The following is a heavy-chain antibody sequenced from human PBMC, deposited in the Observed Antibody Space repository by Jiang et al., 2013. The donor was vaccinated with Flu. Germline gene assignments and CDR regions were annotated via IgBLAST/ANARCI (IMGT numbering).Heavy chain of an antibody. CDR3: AATTRHYFDS. J-gene: IGHJ4*02. V-gene: IGHV4-4*07. D-gene: IGHD1-26*01. CDR2: IYDSGST. CDR1: GGSISSYY. Sequence: GLVKPSEALSLICTVSGGSISSYYWSWIRQPAGKGLEWIGRIYDSGSTSYNPSLKSRVTMSVDTSKNQFSLRLSSVTAADTAVYYCAATTRHYFDSWGQGTLVTVSS.